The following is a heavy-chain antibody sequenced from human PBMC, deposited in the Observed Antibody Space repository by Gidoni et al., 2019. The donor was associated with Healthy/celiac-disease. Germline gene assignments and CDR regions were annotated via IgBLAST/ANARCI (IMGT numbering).Heavy chain of an antibody. Sequence: DVQLVQTGAEVKKPGESLRIACKGSGYSFTSYWISWVRQMPGKGLEWMGRIDPSDSYTNYSPYFQGHVTISADKSISTAYLQWSSLKASDTAMYYCAVLHGYSYGDFDYWGQGTLVTVSS. CDR1: GYSFTSYW. D-gene: IGHD5-18*01. CDR2: IDPSDSYT. V-gene: IGHV5-10-1*03. J-gene: IGHJ4*02. CDR3: AVLHGYSYGDFDY.